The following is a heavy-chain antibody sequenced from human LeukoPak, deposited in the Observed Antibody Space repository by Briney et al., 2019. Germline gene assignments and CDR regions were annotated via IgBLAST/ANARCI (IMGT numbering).Heavy chain of an antibody. CDR3: ARQGYDSSGPFTGWFDP. CDR1: GYTFTGHY. V-gene: IGHV1-2*02. D-gene: IGHD3-22*01. CDR2: INPNSSST. J-gene: IGHJ5*02. Sequence: EASVKVSCKASGYTFTGHYMHWERQAPGQGLEWMGWINPNSSSTNYAQKFQGRVTMTRDTSISTAYMELSRLRSDDTAVYYCARQGYDSSGPFTGWFDPWGQGTLVTVSS.